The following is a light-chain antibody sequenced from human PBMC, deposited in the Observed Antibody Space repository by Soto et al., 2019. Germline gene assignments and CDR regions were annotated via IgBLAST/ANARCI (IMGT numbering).Light chain of an antibody. V-gene: IGKV3-11*01. CDR3: QHRANWPLT. J-gene: IGKJ4*01. CDR1: QSISSS. CDR2: DSS. Sequence: EIVLTQSRATLSLSPGERATLSCRASQSISSSLAWYQQKPGQAPRLLIYDSSNRATGIPARFSGSGSGTACTLTISSLEPEDFAVYYCQHRANWPLTFGGGTKVEIK.